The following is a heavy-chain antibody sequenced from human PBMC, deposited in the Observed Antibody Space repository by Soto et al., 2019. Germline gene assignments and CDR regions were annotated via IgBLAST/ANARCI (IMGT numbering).Heavy chain of an antibody. V-gene: IGHV3-73*01. J-gene: IGHJ6*03. CDR1: GFPLSDSA. CDR3: TIHAGGQVEHSFYYYCMDV. Sequence: EVQLVESGGGLVQPGGSLKLACLASGFPLSDSAIHWVRKASGKGLEWVGRIRSKTNNYATTYGAPVRGRFTLSRDDSKNTAYLQMNNLESEDAAVYYCTIHAGGQVEHSFYYYCMDVWGKGTTVSV. CDR2: IRSKTNNYAT. D-gene: IGHD2-15*01.